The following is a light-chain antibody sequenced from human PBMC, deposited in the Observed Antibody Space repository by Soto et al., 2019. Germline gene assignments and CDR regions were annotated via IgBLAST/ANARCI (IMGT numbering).Light chain of an antibody. CDR3: QQRTPWLT. Sequence: EIVLTQSPATLSLSPGARATLSCRASQSVSTVLAWYQQKPGQAPRLLIYDASNRASGIPARFSGSGSGTDFTLTISSLEPEDFAVYYCQQRTPWLTFGGGTKVEIK. CDR2: DAS. V-gene: IGKV3-11*01. CDR1: QSVSTV. J-gene: IGKJ4*01.